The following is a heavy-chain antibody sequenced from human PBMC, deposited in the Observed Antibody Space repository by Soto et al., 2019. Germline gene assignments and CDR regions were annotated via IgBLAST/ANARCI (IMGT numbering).Heavy chain of an antibody. CDR1: GGSISSGGYY. Sequence: SETLSLTCTVSGGSISSGGYYWSWIRQHPGKGLEWIGYIYYSGSTYYNPSLKSRVTISVDTSKNQFSLKLSSVTAADTAVYYCARASGGELLWFGERNYGMDVWGQGTTVTVSS. V-gene: IGHV4-31*03. CDR2: IYYSGST. D-gene: IGHD3-10*01. CDR3: ARASGGELLWFGERNYGMDV. J-gene: IGHJ6*02.